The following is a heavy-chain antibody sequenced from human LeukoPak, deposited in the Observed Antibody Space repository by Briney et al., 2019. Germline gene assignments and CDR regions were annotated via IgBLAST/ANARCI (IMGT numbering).Heavy chain of an antibody. CDR1: GYTSTGYY. D-gene: IGHD5-18*01. J-gene: IGHJ4*02. CDR3: AREGRLVSYGSIRY. V-gene: IGHV1-2*02. CDR2: INPNSGGT. Sequence: ASVKVSCKASGYTSTGYYMHWVRQAPGQGLEWMGWINPNSGGTNYAQKFQGRVTMTRDTSISTAYMELSRLRSDDTAVYYCAREGRLVSYGSIRYWGQGTLVTVSS.